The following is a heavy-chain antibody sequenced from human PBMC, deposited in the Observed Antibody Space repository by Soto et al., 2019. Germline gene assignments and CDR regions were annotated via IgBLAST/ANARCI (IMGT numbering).Heavy chain of an antibody. J-gene: IGHJ4*02. Sequence: PGGSLRLSCAASGFTFSSYGMHWVRQAPGKGLEWVAVISYDGSNKYYADSVKGRFTISRDNSKNTLYLQMNSLRAEDTAVYYCAKDYREYSYGPEIDYWGQGTLVTVS. CDR3: AKDYREYSYGPEIDY. V-gene: IGHV3-30*18. CDR1: GFTFSSYG. CDR2: ISYDGSNK. D-gene: IGHD5-18*01.